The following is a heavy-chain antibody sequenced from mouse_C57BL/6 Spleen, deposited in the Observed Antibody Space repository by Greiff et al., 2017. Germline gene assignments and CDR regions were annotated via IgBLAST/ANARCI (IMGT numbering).Heavy chain of an antibody. CDR2: ISDGGSYT. CDR1: GFTFSSYA. Sequence: EVKVVESGGGLVKPGGSLKLSCAASGFTFSSYAMSWVRQTPEKRLEWVATISDGGSYTYYPDNVKGRFTISRDNAKNNLYLQMSHLKSEDTAMYYCAQGGNGFDYWGQGTTLTVSS. J-gene: IGHJ2*01. D-gene: IGHD1-1*01. V-gene: IGHV5-4*03. CDR3: AQGGNGFDY.